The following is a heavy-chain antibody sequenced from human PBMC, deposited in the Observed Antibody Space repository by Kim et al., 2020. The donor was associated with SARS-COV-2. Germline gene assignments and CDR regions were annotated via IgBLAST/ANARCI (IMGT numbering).Heavy chain of an antibody. Sequence: ASVKVSCKASGNTFTSSYVHWVRQAPGQGFEWLGMITPKSGTTTYAQKFQGRITMTREMSTTTVYLELSSLRSEDTAVYYCARPTISMLRNGDYYYMDVWGKGTTVTVSS. V-gene: IGHV1-46*01. CDR1: GNTFTSSY. CDR2: ITPKSGTT. J-gene: IGHJ6*03. D-gene: IGHD3-16*01. CDR3: ARPTISMLRNGDYYYMDV.